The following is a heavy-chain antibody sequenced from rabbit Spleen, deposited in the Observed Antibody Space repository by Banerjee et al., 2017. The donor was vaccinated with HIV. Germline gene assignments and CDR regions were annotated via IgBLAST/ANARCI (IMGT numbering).Heavy chain of an antibody. CDR3: ARDSGSSFSSYGMDL. CDR1: GVSFSFNSY. V-gene: IGHV1S40*01. Sequence: QSLEESGGDLVKPGASLTLTCTASGVSFSFNSYMCWVRQAPGKGLEWIACIDSSSSDFTYFASWAKGRFTISKTSSTTVTLQMISLTAADTATYFCARDSGSSFSSYGMDLWGPGTLVTVS. J-gene: IGHJ6*01. D-gene: IGHD8-1*01. CDR2: IDSSSSDFT.